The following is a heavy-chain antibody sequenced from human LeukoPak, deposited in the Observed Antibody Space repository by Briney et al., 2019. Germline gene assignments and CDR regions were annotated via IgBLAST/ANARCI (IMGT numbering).Heavy chain of an antibody. J-gene: IGHJ4*02. V-gene: IGHV4-59*02. CDR2: IYSSGST. CDR1: GGSVSIYY. D-gene: IGHD6-13*01. Sequence: PSETLSLTCTVSGGSVSIYYWNWIRQPPGKGLEWIGYIYSSGSTKYNPSLKSRVTISVDTSRNQFSLKLSSVTAADTAVYYCARQIASAGTAGFDFWGQGALVTVSS. CDR3: ARQIASAGTAGFDF.